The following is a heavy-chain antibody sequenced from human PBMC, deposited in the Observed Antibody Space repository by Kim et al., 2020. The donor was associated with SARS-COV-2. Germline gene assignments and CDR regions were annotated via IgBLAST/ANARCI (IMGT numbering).Heavy chain of an antibody. J-gene: IGHJ3*02. V-gene: IGHV3-48*02. D-gene: IGHD5-12*01. CDR3: ASREYSGYIPDAFDI. CDR1: GVTCSSDS. Sequence: GGSLRLSCAASGVTCSSDSRNWVRQTPGKGLEWVSYISRSSNTIYYADSVKGRFTISRDNAKNSLYLQMNSLRDEDTAVYYCASREYSGYIPDAFDIWGHGTMVPVSS. CDR2: ISRSSNTI.